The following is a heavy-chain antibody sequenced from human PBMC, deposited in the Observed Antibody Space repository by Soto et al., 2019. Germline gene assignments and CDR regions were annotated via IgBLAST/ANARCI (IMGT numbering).Heavy chain of an antibody. D-gene: IGHD5-12*01. J-gene: IGHJ4*02. CDR3: ARGQEGVVATH. CDR1: GGSLSGYY. Sequence: QVQLQQWGAGLLKPSETLSLNCAVTGGSLSGYYWSWIRQPPGKGLEWIGEVKDGGHTNYSPSLRSRVTISSDTSNNQYSLRQNSVTAADTGVYYCARGQEGVVATHWDQGSLVTVSS. CDR2: VKDGGHT. V-gene: IGHV4-34*01.